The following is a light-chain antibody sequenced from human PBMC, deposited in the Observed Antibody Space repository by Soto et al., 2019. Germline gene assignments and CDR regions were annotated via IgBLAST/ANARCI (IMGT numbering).Light chain of an antibody. CDR3: QRYETSPFT. CDR2: GAS. V-gene: IGKV3-20*01. CDR1: QRITTTY. Sequence: EIVLTQSPGTVSLSPGERATLSCRASQRITTTYLGWYQQKPGQAPRLLIYGASNRASGIPDRFSGSGAGTDFTLTISRVEPEDIAIYYCQRYETSPFTFGGGTRV. J-gene: IGKJ4*01.